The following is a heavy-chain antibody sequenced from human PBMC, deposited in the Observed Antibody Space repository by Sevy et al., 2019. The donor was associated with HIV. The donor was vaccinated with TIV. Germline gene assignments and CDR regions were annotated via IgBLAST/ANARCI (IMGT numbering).Heavy chain of an antibody. J-gene: IGHJ1*01. Sequence: GGSLRLSCVVSGFTFTTSGMHWVRQAPGKGLEWVAVTSYDGSHKYYADSVKGRFTVSRDNSRNILSLEMSSLRRDDTAVYYCARGENDDEFFQYWGQGTLVTVSS. CDR2: TSYDGSHK. V-gene: IGHV3-30*03. CDR3: ARGENDDEFFQY. CDR1: GFTFTTSG. D-gene: IGHD1-26*01.